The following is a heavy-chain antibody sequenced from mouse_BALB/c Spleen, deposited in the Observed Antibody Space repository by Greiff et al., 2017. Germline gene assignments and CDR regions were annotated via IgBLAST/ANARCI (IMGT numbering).Heavy chain of an antibody. J-gene: IGHJ4*01. CDR3: ARGPSTMITTDYAMDY. Sequence: EVKLMESGGGLVQPGGSRKLSCAASGFTFSDYGMAWVRQAPGKGPEWVAFISNLAYSIYYADTVTGRFTISRENAKNTLYLEMSSLRSEDTAMYYCARGPSTMITTDYAMDYWGQGTSVTVSS. CDR1: GFTFSDYG. V-gene: IGHV5-15*02. CDR2: ISNLAYSI. D-gene: IGHD2-4*01.